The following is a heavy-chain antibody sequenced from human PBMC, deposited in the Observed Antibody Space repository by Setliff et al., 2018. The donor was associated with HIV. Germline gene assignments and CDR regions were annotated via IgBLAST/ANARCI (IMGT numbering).Heavy chain of an antibody. J-gene: IGHJ6*03. V-gene: IGHV4-34*01. CDR3: VRGWDDKVSTISAPYYYYMDV. CDR1: GGSLNGFY. CDR2: INHRGST. D-gene: IGHD5-12*01. Sequence: SLTCAFYGGSLNGFYWGWIRQSPGKGLEWIGEINHRGSTNYNPSLKSRVTIRVDMSKNQFSLEVTAVTAADTAVYYCVRGWDDKVSTISAPYYYYMDVWGKGTTVTVSS.